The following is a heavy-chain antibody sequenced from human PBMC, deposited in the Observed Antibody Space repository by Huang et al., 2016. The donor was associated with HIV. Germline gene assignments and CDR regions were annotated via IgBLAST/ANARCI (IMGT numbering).Heavy chain of an antibody. V-gene: IGHV5-51*01. J-gene: IGHJ3*02. CDR2: IVPGDSHT. CDR3: ATQRAFHYDSSGYPYAFDI. Sequence: EVQLVQSGAEVKKPGESLNISCKGSGYSFTTYWIGWVRQMPGKGLEWSGVIVPGDSHTRDTPSFRGQVTISADKSISTAYLQWSSLKASDTAMYYCATQRAFHYDSSGYPYAFDIWGQGTLVTVSS. CDR1: GYSFTTYW. D-gene: IGHD3-22*01.